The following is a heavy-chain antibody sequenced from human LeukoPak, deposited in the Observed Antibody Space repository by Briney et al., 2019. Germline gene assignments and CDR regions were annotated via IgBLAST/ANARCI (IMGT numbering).Heavy chain of an antibody. CDR3: VGGGLYYYGGERLFWFDP. Sequence: GGSLRLSCAASGFTFSSYEMNWVRQAPGKGLEWVSSISRSATTIYYADSVKGRFTISRDNAKNSMYLLMNSLRVEGTGVFYCVGGGLYYYGGERLFWFDPWGQGTLVTVSS. J-gene: IGHJ5*02. D-gene: IGHD3-10*01. CDR1: GFTFSSYE. CDR2: ISRSATTI. V-gene: IGHV3-48*03.